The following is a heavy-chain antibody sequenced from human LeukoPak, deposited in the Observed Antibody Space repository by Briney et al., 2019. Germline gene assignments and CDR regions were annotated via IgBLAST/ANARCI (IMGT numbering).Heavy chain of an antibody. J-gene: IGHJ3*02. CDR3: ASSGYSSGWYSRGDDAFDI. D-gene: IGHD6-19*01. CDR2: IYYSGST. V-gene: IGHV4-59*01. CDR1: GGSISSYY. Sequence: PSETLSLTCTVSGGSISSYYWSWIRQPPGKGLEWIGYIYYSGSTNYNPSLKSRVTISVDTSKNQFSLELSSVTAADTAVYYCASSGYSSGWYSRGDDAFDIWGQGTMVTVSS.